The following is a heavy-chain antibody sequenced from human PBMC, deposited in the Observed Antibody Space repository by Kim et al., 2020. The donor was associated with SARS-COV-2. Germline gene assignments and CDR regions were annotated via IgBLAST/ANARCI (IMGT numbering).Heavy chain of an antibody. J-gene: IGHJ6*03. CDR3: ARALGYCSGGSCYSGYYYYYMDV. D-gene: IGHD2-15*01. Sequence: SVKVSCKASGGTFSSYAISWVRQAPGQGLEWMGGIIPIFGTANYAQKFQGRVTITADESTSTAYMELSSLRSEDTAVYYCARALGYCSGGSCYSGYYYYYMDVWGKGTTVTVSS. V-gene: IGHV1-69*13. CDR2: IIPIFGTA. CDR1: GGTFSSYA.